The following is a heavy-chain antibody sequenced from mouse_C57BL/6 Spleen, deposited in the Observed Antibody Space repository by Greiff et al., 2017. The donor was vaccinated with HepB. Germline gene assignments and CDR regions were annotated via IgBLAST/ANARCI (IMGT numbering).Heavy chain of an antibody. CDR2: IWSGGST. V-gene: IGHV2-2*01. D-gene: IGHD4-1*01. Sequence: QVQLKESGPGLVQPSQSLSITCTVSGFSLPSYGVHWVRQSPGKGLEWLGVIWSGGSTDYNAAFISRLSISKDNSKSHVFFKMNSLQADDTAIYYCASWDEGFAYWGQGTLVTVSA. CDR1: GFSLPSYG. J-gene: IGHJ3*01. CDR3: ASWDEGFAY.